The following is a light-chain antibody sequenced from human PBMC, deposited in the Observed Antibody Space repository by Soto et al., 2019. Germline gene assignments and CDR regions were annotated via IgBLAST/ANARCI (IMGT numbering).Light chain of an antibody. V-gene: IGLV1-44*01. J-gene: IGLJ2*01. CDR1: RSNIGINA. CDR3: AAWDDGLNGLV. CDR2: ANN. Sequence: QSVLTQPPSVSGTPGQRVSISCSGSRSNIGINAVDWYHQLPGTAPKVLIYANNQRPSGVPDRFSGSKSGTSASLAINGLQSDDEAHYYCAAWDDGLNGLVFGGGTKLTVL.